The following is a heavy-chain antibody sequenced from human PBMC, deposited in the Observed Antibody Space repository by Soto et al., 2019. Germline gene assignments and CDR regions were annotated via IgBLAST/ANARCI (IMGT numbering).Heavy chain of an antibody. CDR2: IYYSGST. CDR1: GGSISSGGYY. CDR3: ARVRYCSGGSCYPRFDP. J-gene: IGHJ5*02. V-gene: IGHV4-31*03. D-gene: IGHD2-15*01. Sequence: QMQPQESGPGLVKPSQSLSLTCTVSGGSISSGGYYWSWIRQHPGKGLEWIGYIYYSGSTYYNPSLKSRVTISVDTSKNQFSLKLSSVTAADTAVYYCARVRYCSGGSCYPRFDPWGQGTLVTVSS.